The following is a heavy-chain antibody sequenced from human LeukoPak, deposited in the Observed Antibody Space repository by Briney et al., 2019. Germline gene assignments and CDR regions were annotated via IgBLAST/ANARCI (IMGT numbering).Heavy chain of an antibody. J-gene: IGHJ6*03. CDR1: GGSFSGYF. CDR3: ARGRNWQTFYHYCMDV. CDR2: INHSGTT. V-gene: IGHV4-34*01. D-gene: IGHD1-14*01. Sequence: SETLSLTCGVSGGSFSGYFWTWVRQSPGKGLEWMGEINHSGTTIYNPSFKSRVTISIDPSKHQVSLNMRSVTAADTAVYYCARGRNWQTFYHYCMDVWATGPRSPSP.